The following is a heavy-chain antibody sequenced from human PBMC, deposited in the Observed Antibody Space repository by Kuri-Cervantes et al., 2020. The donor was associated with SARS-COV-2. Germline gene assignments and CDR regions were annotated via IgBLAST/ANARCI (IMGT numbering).Heavy chain of an antibody. CDR1: GFTFSSYW. D-gene: IGHD3-3*01. J-gene: IGHJ6*02. Sequence: GESLKISCAASGFTFSSYWTHWVRQAPGKGLVWVSRINSDGSSTSYADSVKGRFTISRDNAKNTLYLQMNSLRAEDTAVYYCAREYYDFWSGYYYGMDVWGQGTTVTVSS. CDR2: INSDGSST. CDR3: AREYYDFWSGYYYGMDV. V-gene: IGHV3-74*01.